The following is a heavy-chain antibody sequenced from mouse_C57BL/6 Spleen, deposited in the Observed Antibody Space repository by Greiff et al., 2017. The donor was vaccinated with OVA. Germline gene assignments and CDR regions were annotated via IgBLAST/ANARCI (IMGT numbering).Heavy chain of an antibody. D-gene: IGHD1-1*01. CDR2: IYPGDGDT. CDR1: GYAFSSSW. J-gene: IGHJ4*01. CDR3: ARATTVVATGAMDD. V-gene: IGHV1-82*01. Sequence: VQRVESGPELVKPGASVTISCKASGYAFSSSWMNWVKQRPGQGLEWIGRIYPGDGDTNYNRKFKGKATLTADKSSSTAYMQLSSLTSEDSAVYFCARATTVVATGAMDDWGQGTSVTVAS.